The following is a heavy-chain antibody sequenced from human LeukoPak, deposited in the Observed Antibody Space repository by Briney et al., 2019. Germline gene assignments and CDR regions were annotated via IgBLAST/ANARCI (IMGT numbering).Heavy chain of an antibody. Sequence: SETLSLTSTVSGDSITSFYWSWIPQSPGKGLEYLGYIYYTGETNYNPSLRSRLTMSLDTSRNQFSLKLTSVTAADTAVYFCAKTARVAAHWGQGILVTVSS. J-gene: IGHJ4*02. V-gene: IGHV4-59*08. CDR3: AKTARVAAH. CDR2: IYYTGET. CDR1: GDSITSFY. D-gene: IGHD2-15*01.